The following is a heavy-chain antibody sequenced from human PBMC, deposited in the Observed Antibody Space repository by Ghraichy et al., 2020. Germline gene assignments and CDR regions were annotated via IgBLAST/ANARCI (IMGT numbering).Heavy chain of an antibody. J-gene: IGHJ4*02. D-gene: IGHD4-17*01. Sequence: GSLRLSCAASGFTFSNAWMSWVRQAPGKGLEWVGRIKSKTDGGSTDYAAPVKGRFTISRDDSKNTLYLQMNSLKTEDTAVYYCTCDYWGHFDYWGQGTLVTVSS. CDR1: GFTFSNAW. CDR2: IKSKTDGGST. V-gene: IGHV3-15*01. CDR3: TCDYWGHFDY.